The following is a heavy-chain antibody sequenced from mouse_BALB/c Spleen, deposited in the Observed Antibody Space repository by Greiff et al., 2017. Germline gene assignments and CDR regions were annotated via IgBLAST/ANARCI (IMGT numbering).Heavy chain of an antibody. CDR1: GFTFSSYT. CDR3: TRDPSYGNYGYYFDY. Sequence: DVKLVESGGGLVKPGGSLKLSCAASGFTFSSYTMSWVRQTPEKRLEWAATISSGGSYTYYPDSVKGRFTISRDNAKNTLYLQMSSLKSEDTAMYYCTRDPSYGNYGYYFDYWGQGTTLTVSS. D-gene: IGHD2-1*01. CDR2: ISSGGSYT. J-gene: IGHJ2*01. V-gene: IGHV5-6-4*01.